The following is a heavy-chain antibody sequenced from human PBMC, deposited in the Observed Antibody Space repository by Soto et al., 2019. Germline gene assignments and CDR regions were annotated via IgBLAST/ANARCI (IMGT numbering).Heavy chain of an antibody. Sequence: PGESLKISCEGSGYRFRNYWIGWVRKVPGTGLEWVGIIYAGDSDTIYNPSFHGHGIISGDKAISTAYRQWSSLKASDTVIYYCARHDTTGYESGAHFYGDCWGQRTQVTASS. CDR1: GYRFRNYW. CDR3: ARHDTTGYESGAHFYGDC. CDR2: IYAGDSDT. J-gene: IGHJ4*02. D-gene: IGHD3-22*01. V-gene: IGHV5-51*01.